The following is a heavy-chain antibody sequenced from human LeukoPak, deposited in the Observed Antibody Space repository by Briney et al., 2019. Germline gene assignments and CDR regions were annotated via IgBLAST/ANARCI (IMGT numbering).Heavy chain of an antibody. D-gene: IGHD2-2*01. V-gene: IGHV4-4*07. CDR3: ASVVVVPAAIDYYYYMDV. CDR1: GGSISSYY. Sequence: SETLSLTCTVSGGSISSYYWSWIRQPPGKGLEWIGRIYTSGSTNYNPSLKSRVTMSVDTSKNQFSLKLSSVTAADTAVYYCASVVVVPAAIDYYYYMDVWGKGTTVTASS. CDR2: IYTSGST. J-gene: IGHJ6*03.